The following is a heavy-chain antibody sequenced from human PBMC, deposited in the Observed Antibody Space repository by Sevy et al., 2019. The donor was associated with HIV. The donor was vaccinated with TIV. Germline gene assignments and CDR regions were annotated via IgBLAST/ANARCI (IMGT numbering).Heavy chain of an antibody. V-gene: IGHV3-23*01. CDR2: SSGSGGST. D-gene: IGHD6-19*01. Sequence: GGSLRLSCAASGFTFSRYAMNWVRQAPGKGLEWVSGSSGSGGSTYYAESVKGRFTISRDNSKNTLYLQMNSRGAEDTAVYYCAKESSGWYFDYWGQGTLVTVSS. CDR3: AKESSGWYFDY. CDR1: GFTFSRYA. J-gene: IGHJ4*02.